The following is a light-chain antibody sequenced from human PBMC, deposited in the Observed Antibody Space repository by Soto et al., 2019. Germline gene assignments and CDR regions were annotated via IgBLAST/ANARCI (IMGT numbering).Light chain of an antibody. CDR3: QQYASSPIT. J-gene: IGKJ5*01. CDR1: QTVSSSY. V-gene: IGKV3D-20*01. Sequence: EIVLTQSPATLSLSPGERATLSCGASQTVSSSYLAWYRQKPGLAPTLLIYDASSRAAGIPDRFSGSGSETDFTLIISRVEPEDFAVYYCQQYASSPITFGQGTRLEIK. CDR2: DAS.